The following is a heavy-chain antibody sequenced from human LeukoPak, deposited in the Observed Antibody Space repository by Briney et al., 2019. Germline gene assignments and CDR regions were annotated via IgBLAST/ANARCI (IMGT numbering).Heavy chain of an antibody. CDR1: GGSISSSY. D-gene: IGHD1-7*01. Sequence: SETLSLTCTVSGGSISSSYWSWIRQPAGKGLEWIGRIYSSGTTNYNPSLKSRLTMSVDTSKNQFSLKLSSVTAADTAVYYCARDSAPSDWNYDYWGQGTLVTVSS. V-gene: IGHV4-4*07. J-gene: IGHJ4*02. CDR2: IYSSGTT. CDR3: ARDSAPSDWNYDY.